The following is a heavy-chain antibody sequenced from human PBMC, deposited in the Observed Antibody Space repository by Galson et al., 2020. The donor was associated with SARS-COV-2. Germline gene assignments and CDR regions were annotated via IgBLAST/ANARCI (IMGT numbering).Heavy chain of an antibody. CDR3: ARGYYERIGYYDY. V-gene: IGHV4-39*01. D-gene: IGHD3-22*01. J-gene: IGHJ4*02. Sequence: SQTLSLTCSVSGGSISSENYFWGWIRQPPGKGLEWIGNIFYSDSPFYNPSLKGRVTISVDTSKNQLSLKLTSVTAADTAVYFCARGYYERIGYYDYWGQGMLVIVS. CDR2: IFYSDSP. CDR1: GGSISSENYF.